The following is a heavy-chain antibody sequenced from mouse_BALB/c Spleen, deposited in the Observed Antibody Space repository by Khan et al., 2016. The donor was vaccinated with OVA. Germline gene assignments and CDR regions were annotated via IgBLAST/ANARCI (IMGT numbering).Heavy chain of an antibody. V-gene: IGHV3-2*02. Sequence: VQLQQSGPGLVKPSQSLSLTCTVTGYSITSDYAWNWIRQFPGNKLEWMGYISYSGNTKYNPSLKSRISITRDTSKNQFFLQLNFVTIEDTATXYCARIQGGDFDYWGQGTTLTVSS. CDR2: ISYSGNT. CDR1: GYSITSDYA. CDR3: ARIQGGDFDY. J-gene: IGHJ2*01. D-gene: IGHD3-2*02.